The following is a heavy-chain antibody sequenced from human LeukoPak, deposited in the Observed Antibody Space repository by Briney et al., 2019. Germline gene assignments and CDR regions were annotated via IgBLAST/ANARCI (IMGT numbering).Heavy chain of an antibody. J-gene: IGHJ4*02. CDR3: ARDTAIDSPPPLLGY. D-gene: IGHD5-18*01. Sequence: GASVKVSCKASGYTFTGYYMHWVRQAPGQGLEWMGWINPNSGGTNYAQKFQGRVTMTRDTSISTAYMELSRLRSDDTAVYYCARDTAIDSPPPLLGYWGQGTLVTVSS. V-gene: IGHV1-2*02. CDR2: INPNSGGT. CDR1: GYTFTGYY.